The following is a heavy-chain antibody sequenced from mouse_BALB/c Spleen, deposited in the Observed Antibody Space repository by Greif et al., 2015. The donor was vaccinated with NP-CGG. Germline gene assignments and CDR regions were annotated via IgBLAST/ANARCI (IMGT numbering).Heavy chain of an antibody. J-gene: IGHJ4*01. D-gene: IGHD4-1*01. CDR1: GYTFTSYD. Sequence: CGPELVKPGALVKISCKASGYTFTSYDINWVKQRPGRGLEWIGWIYPGDGSTKYNEKFKGKATLTADKSSSTAYMQLSSLTSENSAVYFCARSTGTGDYYAMDYWGQGTSVTVSS. V-gene: IGHV1S33*01. CDR3: ARSTGTGDYYAMDY. CDR2: IYPGDGST.